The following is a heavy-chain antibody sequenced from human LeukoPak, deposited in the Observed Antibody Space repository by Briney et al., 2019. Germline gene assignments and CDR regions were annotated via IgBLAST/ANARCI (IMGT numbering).Heavy chain of an antibody. CDR3: ARVLYNWNDPYYFDY. Sequence: ASVKVSCKASGYTFTGYYMHWVRQAPGQGLERMGWINPNSGGTNYAQKFQGRVTMTRDTSISTAYMELSRLRSDDTAVYYCARVLYNWNDPYYFDYWGQGTLVTVSS. CDR1: GYTFTGYY. J-gene: IGHJ4*02. CDR2: INPNSGGT. V-gene: IGHV1-2*02. D-gene: IGHD1-1*01.